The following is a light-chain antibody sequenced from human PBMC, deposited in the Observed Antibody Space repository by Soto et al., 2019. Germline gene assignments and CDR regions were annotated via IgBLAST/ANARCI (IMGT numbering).Light chain of an antibody. J-gene: IGKJ2*01. CDR3: QRYGSSLYT. CDR2: GAS. V-gene: IGKV3-20*01. Sequence: DTVLTQSPATLSLSPGTGATLSCRASQSISSIHLAWYQQKPGQPPKLLIYGASHRATGIPDRFSGSGSGTDFTLNISRLEPEDFAVYYCQRYGSSLYTFGQGNKLEIK. CDR1: QSISSIH.